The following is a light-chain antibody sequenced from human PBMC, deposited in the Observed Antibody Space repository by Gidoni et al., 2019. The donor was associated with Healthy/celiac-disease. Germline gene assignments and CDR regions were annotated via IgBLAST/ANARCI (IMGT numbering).Light chain of an antibody. J-gene: IGKJ4*01. CDR3: QQYNNWPLT. CDR1: QSVSSN. CDR2: GAS. Sequence: EIVMTQSPATLSVSPGERATLSCRASQSVSSNLAWYLQKPGQAPRLLIYGASTRATGIPARFSGSGSGTEFTLTVSSLQSEYFAVYYCQQYNNWPLTFGGGTKVEIK. V-gene: IGKV3-15*01.